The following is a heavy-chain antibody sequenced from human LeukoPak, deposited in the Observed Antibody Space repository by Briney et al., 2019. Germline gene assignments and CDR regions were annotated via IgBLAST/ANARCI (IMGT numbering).Heavy chain of an antibody. D-gene: IGHD3-3*01. Sequence: SETLSLTCTVSGGSIRSYYWSWIRQPPGKGLEWIGYIYYSGSTNYNPSLQSRVTISVDTSKNQFSLKLTSVTAADTAMYYCARGGNDFWSGLMYNWFDPWGQGTLVTVSS. J-gene: IGHJ5*02. V-gene: IGHV4-59*01. CDR2: IYYSGST. CDR3: ARGGNDFWSGLMYNWFDP. CDR1: GGSIRSYY.